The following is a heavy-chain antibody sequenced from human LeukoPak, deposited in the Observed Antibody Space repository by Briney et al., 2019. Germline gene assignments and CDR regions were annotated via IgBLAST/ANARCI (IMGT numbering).Heavy chain of an antibody. Sequence: GGSLRLSCAVSGFTFRTFWMAWVRQAPGKGLEWVATIKQDGYEKHYVDSVRGRFTISRDNAKNLLYLQMNSLRVEDTAVYHCVDGESLLYRGQETLVSVSS. CDR1: GFTFRTFW. J-gene: IGHJ4*02. CDR3: VDGESLLY. CDR2: IKQDGYEK. D-gene: IGHD3-10*01. V-gene: IGHV3-7*03.